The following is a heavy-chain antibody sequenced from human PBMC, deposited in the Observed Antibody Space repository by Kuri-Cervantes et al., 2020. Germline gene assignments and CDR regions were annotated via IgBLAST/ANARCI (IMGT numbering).Heavy chain of an antibody. J-gene: IGHJ6*02. CDR3: ATLKLRRSTVTTSYYYYGMDV. V-gene: IGHV4-39*01. D-gene: IGHD4-17*01. CDR1: GGSISSSSYY. CDR2: IYYSGST. Sequence: ESLKISCTVSGGSISSSSYYWGWIRQPPGKGLEWIGSIYYSGSTYYNPSLKSRVTISVDTSKNQFSLKLSSVTAADTAVYYCATLKLRRSTVTTSYYYYGMDVWGQGATVTVSS.